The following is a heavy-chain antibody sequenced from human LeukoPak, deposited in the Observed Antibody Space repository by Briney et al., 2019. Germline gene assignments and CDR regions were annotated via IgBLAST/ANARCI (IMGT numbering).Heavy chain of an antibody. CDR3: AGGTTNTKGAFDM. D-gene: IGHD2-8*01. J-gene: IGHJ3*02. Sequence: GASVNVSCKSSGYTFTNYYIHWVRQAPGQGREWMGIINPSGSSTSYAQKFQGRVTMTRDTSTSTVYMELSSLRSEDTAVYYCAGGTTNTKGAFDMWGQGTMVTVSS. V-gene: IGHV1-46*01. CDR1: GYTFTNYY. CDR2: INPSGSST.